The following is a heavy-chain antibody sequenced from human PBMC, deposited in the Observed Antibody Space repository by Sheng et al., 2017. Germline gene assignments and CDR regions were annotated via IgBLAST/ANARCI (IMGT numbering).Heavy chain of an antibody. CDR1: GYSFSNHA. CDR2: IIPIFRST. Sequence: QVRLVQSGSEMKEPGTSVTVSCTASGYSFSNHALSWLRKAPGQGPEWMGGIIPIFRSTNYAQKFQGRVTISADESTSTAYMELRSLRSEDTAMYYCARDISNGMFDPWGQGTLVIVSS. CDR3: ARDISNGMFDP. D-gene: IGHD2-8*01. V-gene: IGHV1-69*13. J-gene: IGHJ5*02.